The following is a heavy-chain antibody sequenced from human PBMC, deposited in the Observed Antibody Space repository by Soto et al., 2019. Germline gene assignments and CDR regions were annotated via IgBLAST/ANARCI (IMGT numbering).Heavy chain of an antibody. D-gene: IGHD3-3*01. CDR3: ARARFGGLGAIFADY. CDR2: IYRGGSA. CDR1: GFTVSNNY. J-gene: IGHJ4*02. Sequence: EVQLVNSGVGLVQPGGSLRLSCAASGFTVSNNYMSWVRQAPGKGLAWVSVIYRGGSAYYADSVKDRFTISRDNSENTLYLQMSSLRAEDTAVYYCARARFGGLGAIFADYWGQGTLVTVSS. V-gene: IGHV3-66*01.